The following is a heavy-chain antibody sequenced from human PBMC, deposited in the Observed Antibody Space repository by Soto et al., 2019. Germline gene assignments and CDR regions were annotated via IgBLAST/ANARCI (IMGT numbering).Heavy chain of an antibody. J-gene: IGHJ6*02. D-gene: IGHD2-2*02. CDR1: GFTFSDYY. V-gene: IGHV3-11*01. CDR2: ISSSGSTI. CDR3: ASPSEDIVAVPAAILPMDDYYYYGMDV. Sequence: PGGSLRLSCAASGFTFSDYYMSWIRQAPGKGLEWVSYISSSGSTIYYADSVKGRFTISRDNAKNSLYLQMNSLRAEDTAVYYCASPSEDIVAVPAAILPMDDYYYYGMDVWGQGTTVTVSS.